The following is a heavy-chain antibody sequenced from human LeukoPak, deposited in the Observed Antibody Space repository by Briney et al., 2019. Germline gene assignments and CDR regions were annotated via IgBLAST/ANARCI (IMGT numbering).Heavy chain of an antibody. CDR2: ISSNGGST. V-gene: IGHV3-64*01. CDR3: ARLWFDP. J-gene: IGHJ5*02. Sequence: GGSLRLSCAAYGFTFSSYAMHWVRQAPGKGLEYVSAISSNGGSTYYANSVKGRFTISRDNSKNTLYLQMGSLRAEDMAVYYCARLWFDPWGQGTLVTVSS. CDR1: GFTFSSYA.